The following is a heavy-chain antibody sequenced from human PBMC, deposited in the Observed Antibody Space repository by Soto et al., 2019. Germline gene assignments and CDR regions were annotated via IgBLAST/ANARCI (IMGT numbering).Heavy chain of an antibody. D-gene: IGHD1-1*01. CDR3: ARGPRVSSTGTGAH. CDR1: GFTFSAYC. V-gene: IGHV3-74*01. CDR2: ISDDGSTA. J-gene: IGHJ4*02. Sequence: XVSLRLSCAVSGFTFSAYCMHWVRQVPGKGLTWVSRISDDGSTATYADSVKGRFVISRDNAKNSLYLEMNTLRADDSGLYYCARGPRVSSTGTGAHWGRGTLVTVSS.